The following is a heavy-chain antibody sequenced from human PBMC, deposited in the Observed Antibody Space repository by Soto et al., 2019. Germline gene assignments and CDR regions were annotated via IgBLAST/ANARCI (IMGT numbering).Heavy chain of an antibody. J-gene: IGHJ5*02. Sequence: GASVKVSCKASGGTFSSYAISWVRQAPGQGLEWMGGIIPIFGTANYAQKFQGRVTITADESTSTAYMELSSLRSEDTAVYYCARAFSSGWYVPYNWFDPWGQGTLVTVSS. CDR3: ARAFSSGWYVPYNWFDP. V-gene: IGHV1-69*13. CDR2: IIPIFGTA. CDR1: GGTFSSYA. D-gene: IGHD6-19*01.